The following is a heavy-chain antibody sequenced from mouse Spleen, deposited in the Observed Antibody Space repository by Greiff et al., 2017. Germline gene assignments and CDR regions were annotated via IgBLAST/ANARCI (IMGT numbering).Heavy chain of an antibody. CDR2: IYPGDGDT. CDR3: ASYYGSFMDY. D-gene: IGHD1-1*01. Sequence: QVQLQQSGPELVKPGASVKISCKASGYAFSSSWMNWVKQRPGKGLEWIGRIYPGDGDTNYNGKFKGKATLTADKSSSTAYMQLSSLTSEDSAVYYCASYYGSFMDYWGQGTSVTVFS. J-gene: IGHJ4*01. V-gene: IGHV1-82*01. CDR1: GYAFSSSW.